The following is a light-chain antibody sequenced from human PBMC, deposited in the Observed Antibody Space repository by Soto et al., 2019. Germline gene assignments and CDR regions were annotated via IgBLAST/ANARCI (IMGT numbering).Light chain of an antibody. CDR3: QQYNNWPPWT. Sequence: EIVLTQSPGTLSLSPGERATLACRASQSVSSSYLAWHQQKPGQAPRLVLYGASSRATGIPDRFSGSGSGTDFTLTISRLEPEDFAVYYCQQYNNWPPWTFGQGTKVDIK. CDR2: GAS. CDR1: QSVSSSY. J-gene: IGKJ1*01. V-gene: IGKV3-20*01.